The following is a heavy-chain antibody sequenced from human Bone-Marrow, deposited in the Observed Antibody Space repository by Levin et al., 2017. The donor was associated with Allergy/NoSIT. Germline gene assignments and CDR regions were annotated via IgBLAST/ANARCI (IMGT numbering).Heavy chain of an antibody. Sequence: GGSLRLSCKASGYTFTGYYMHWVRQAPGQGLEWMGWINPNSGGTNYAQKFQGRVTMTRDTSISTAYMELSRLRSDDTAVYYCARAGSYDAFDIWGQGTMVTVSS. J-gene: IGHJ3*02. D-gene: IGHD5-18*01. CDR1: GYTFTGYY. CDR3: ARAGSYDAFDI. CDR2: INPNSGGT. V-gene: IGHV1-2*02.